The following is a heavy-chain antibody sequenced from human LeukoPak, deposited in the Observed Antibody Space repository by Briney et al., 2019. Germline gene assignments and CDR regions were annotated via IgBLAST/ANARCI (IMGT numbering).Heavy chain of an antibody. D-gene: IGHD2-21*02. CDR3: APLRRGGDFDP. CDR1: GFTVSTNF. J-gene: IGHJ5*02. Sequence: GGSLRLSCAASGFTVSTNFMSWVRQAPGKGLEWVSVIYSGGSTYYPDSVKGRFTISRDNSKNTLYLQMNSLRAEDTAVYYCAPLRRGGDFDPWGQGTLVTVSS. V-gene: IGHV3-66*01. CDR2: IYSGGST.